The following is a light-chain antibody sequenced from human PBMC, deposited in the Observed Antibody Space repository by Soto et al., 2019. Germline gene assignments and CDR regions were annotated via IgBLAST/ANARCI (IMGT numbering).Light chain of an antibody. Sequence: QSALTQPRSVSWSPGQSVTISCTGTRSDVGGYDYVSWYQQYPGKAPKLMIYDVIKRPSGVPDRFSGSKSGNTASLTISGLQAEDEADYYCCSYAGSYNVVFGGGTKLTVL. V-gene: IGLV2-11*01. J-gene: IGLJ2*01. CDR2: DVI. CDR3: CSYAGSYNVV. CDR1: RSDVGGYDY.